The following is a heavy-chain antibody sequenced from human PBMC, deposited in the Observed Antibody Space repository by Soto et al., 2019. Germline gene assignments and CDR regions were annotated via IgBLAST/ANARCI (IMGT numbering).Heavy chain of an antibody. CDR3: AHRPSNSPLMFQH. D-gene: IGHD1-7*01. V-gene: IGHV2-5*02. CDR1: GFSLSTSGMG. Sequence: QITLKESGPTLAKPTQTLTLTCTFSGFSLSTSGMGVAWIRQPPGKALEWLALIYWDDDKRYSPSLENRLTITKDTSKNQVVLTVTDVDPADTATYYCAHRPSNSPLMFQHWGQGTLVTVSS. CDR2: IYWDDDK. J-gene: IGHJ1*01.